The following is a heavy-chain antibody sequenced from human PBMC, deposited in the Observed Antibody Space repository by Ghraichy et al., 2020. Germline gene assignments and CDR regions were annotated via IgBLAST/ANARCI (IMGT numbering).Heavy chain of an antibody. CDR2: ISGSGTTT. Sequence: GESLNISCVASGFTFTSYAVGWVRQAPGKGLEWVSTISGSGTTTYYSGSVKGRFSITRDNSKSSLSLQMNSLRAEDTAIYYCARHGFTPSKFDYWGQGALVTVSS. CDR1: GFTFTSYA. J-gene: IGHJ4*02. D-gene: IGHD5-24*01. CDR3: ARHGFTPSKFDY. V-gene: IGHV3-23*01.